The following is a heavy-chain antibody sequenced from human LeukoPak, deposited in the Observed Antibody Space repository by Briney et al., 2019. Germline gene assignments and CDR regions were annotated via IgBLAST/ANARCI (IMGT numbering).Heavy chain of an antibody. CDR2: ISYDGSNK. CDR3: ARDQGIYYDSSGVGDY. V-gene: IGHV3-30-3*01. J-gene: IGHJ4*02. D-gene: IGHD3-22*01. Sequence: PGGSLRLSCAASGFTSSSYAMHWVRQAPGKGLEWVAVISYDGSNKYYVDSVKGRFTISRDNSKNTLYLQMNSLRAEDTAVYYCARDQGIYYDSSGVGDYWGQGTLVTVSS. CDR1: GFTSSSYA.